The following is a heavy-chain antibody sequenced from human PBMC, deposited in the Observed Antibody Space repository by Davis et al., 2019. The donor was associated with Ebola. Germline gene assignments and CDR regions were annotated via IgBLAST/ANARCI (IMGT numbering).Heavy chain of an antibody. CDR1: GFTVSSNY. CDR3: AAYYYDSSGYSGY. Sequence: GGSLRLSCAASGFTVSSNYMSWVRQAPGKGLEWVSVIYSDGSTYYADSVKGRFTISRDNSKNTLYLQMNSLRAEDTAVYYCAAYYYDSSGYSGYWGQGTLVTVSS. J-gene: IGHJ4*02. CDR2: IYSDGST. V-gene: IGHV3-53*01. D-gene: IGHD3-22*01.